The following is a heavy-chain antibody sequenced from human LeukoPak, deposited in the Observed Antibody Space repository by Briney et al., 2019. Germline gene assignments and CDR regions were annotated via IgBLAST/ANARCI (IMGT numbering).Heavy chain of an antibody. CDR3: VREQKDFWSGYHEI. Sequence: SGGSLRLSCAASGFTFSSYAMHWVRQAPGKGLEWVAVISYDGSNKYYADSVKGRFTISRDKSKNTLHLQMNSLRAEDTAVYYCVREQKDFWSGYHEIWGQGTLVTVSS. J-gene: IGHJ4*02. CDR2: ISYDGSNK. CDR1: GFTFSSYA. D-gene: IGHD3-3*01. V-gene: IGHV3-30*14.